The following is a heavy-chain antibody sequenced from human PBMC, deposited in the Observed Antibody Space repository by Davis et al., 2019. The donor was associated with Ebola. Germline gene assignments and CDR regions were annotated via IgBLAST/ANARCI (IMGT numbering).Heavy chain of an antibody. CDR2: IYYSGST. CDR1: GGSISNYY. Sequence: MPSETLSLTCTVSGGSISNYYWSWIRQPPGKGLEWIGYIYYSGSTNYNPSLKSRVTISVDTSKNQFSLKLSSVTAADTAVYYCARVDRLAFDPWGQGTLVTVSS. D-gene: IGHD3-3*02. J-gene: IGHJ5*02. V-gene: IGHV4-59*01. CDR3: ARVDRLAFDP.